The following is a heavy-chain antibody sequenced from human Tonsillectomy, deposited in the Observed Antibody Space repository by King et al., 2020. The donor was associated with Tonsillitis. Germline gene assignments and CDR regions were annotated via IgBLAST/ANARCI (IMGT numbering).Heavy chain of an antibody. CDR2: IYHRGST. Sequence: QLQESGPGLVKPSQTLSLTCTVSGGSISRGGYYWSWIRQHPGKGLEWIGYIYHRGSTFQNPSLKSRVTISIYTSKNQFSLKLTSVTAADTAVYYCARVYYYGSGSYWYYFDYWGQGTLVTVSS. CDR3: ARVYYYGSGSYWYYFDY. D-gene: IGHD3-10*01. CDR1: GGSISRGGYY. V-gene: IGHV4-31*03. J-gene: IGHJ4*02.